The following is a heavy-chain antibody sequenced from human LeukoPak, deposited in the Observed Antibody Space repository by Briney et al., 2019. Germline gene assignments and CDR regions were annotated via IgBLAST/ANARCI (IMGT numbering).Heavy chain of an antibody. Sequence: ASVKVSCKASGYTFTGYYMHWVRQAPGQGLEWMGRIIPILGIANYAQKFQGRVTITADKSTSTAYMELSSLRSEDTAVYYCARDPPSRIQLWLPVYYYYGMDVWGQGTTVTVSS. V-gene: IGHV1-69*04. CDR1: GYTFTGYY. CDR3: ARDPPSRIQLWLPVYYYYGMDV. J-gene: IGHJ6*02. D-gene: IGHD5-18*01. CDR2: IIPILGIA.